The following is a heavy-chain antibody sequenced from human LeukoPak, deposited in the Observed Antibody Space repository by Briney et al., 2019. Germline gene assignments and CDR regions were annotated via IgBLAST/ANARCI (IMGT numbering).Heavy chain of an antibody. J-gene: IGHJ6*03. D-gene: IGHD6-6*01. Sequence: GASVKVSCKASGYTFTSFDINWVRQATGQGLEWMGWMNTNSGKTGYAQTFQGRVTMTRDTSINTAYMELTSLRSDDTAVYYCAREAETSSSPSDGYYYHYMDVWGKGTTVTVSS. CDR1: GYTFTSFD. V-gene: IGHV1-8*01. CDR2: MNTNSGKT. CDR3: AREAETSSSPSDGYYYHYMDV.